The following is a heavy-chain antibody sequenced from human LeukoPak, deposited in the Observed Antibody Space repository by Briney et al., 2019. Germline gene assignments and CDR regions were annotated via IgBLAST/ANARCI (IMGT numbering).Heavy chain of an antibody. CDR3: ASYSGTYAYYGY. CDR1: GGSISSSSYY. D-gene: IGHD1-26*01. Sequence: PSETLSHTCTVSGGSISSSSYYWSWIRQPAGKGLEWIGRIYTSGSTNYNPSLKSRVTMSVDTSKNQFSLKLSSVTAADTAVYYCASYSGTYAYYGYWGQGTLVTVSS. CDR2: IYTSGST. J-gene: IGHJ4*02. V-gene: IGHV4-61*02.